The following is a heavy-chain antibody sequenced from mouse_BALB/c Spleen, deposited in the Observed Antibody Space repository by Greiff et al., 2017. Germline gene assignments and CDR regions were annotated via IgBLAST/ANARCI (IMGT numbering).Heavy chain of an antibody. J-gene: IGHJ3*01. CDR1: GFTFSNYW. D-gene: IGHD4-1*01. CDR3: TPPGTSWFAY. Sequence: EVQVVESGGGLVQPGGSMKLSCVASGFTFSNYWMNWVRQSPEKGLEWVAEIRLKSNNYATHYAESVKGRFTISRDDSKSGVYLQMNNLRADDTGIYYSTPPGTSWFAYWGQGTLVTVSA. CDR2: IRLKSNNYAT. V-gene: IGHV6-6*02.